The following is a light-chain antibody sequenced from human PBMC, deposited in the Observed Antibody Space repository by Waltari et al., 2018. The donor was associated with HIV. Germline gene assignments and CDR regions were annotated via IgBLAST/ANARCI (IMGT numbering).Light chain of an antibody. J-gene: IGLJ3*02. V-gene: IGLV7-43*01. CDR1: TGAVTSGYY. Sequence: QTVVTQEPSLTVSPGGTVTFPCASSTGAVTSGYYQNWFQQKHGQAPRALIYSTNNKHSRTPARFSGFRFGGKAALTLTRAQPEDEAEYFCLLYYGGVWVFGGGTELTVL. CDR2: STN. CDR3: LLYYGGVWV.